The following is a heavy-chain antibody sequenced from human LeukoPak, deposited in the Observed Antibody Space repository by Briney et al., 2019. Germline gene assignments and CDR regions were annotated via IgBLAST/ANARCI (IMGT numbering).Heavy chain of an antibody. CDR1: GYSISSGYY. V-gene: IGHV4-38-2*01. J-gene: IGHJ4*02. CDR2: IYHSGST. CDR3: LGGNSDMFDY. Sequence: PSETLSLTCAVSGYSISSGYYWGWIRQPPGKGLEWIGSIYHSGSTYYNPSLKSRVTISVDTSKNQFSLKLSSVTAADTAVYYCLGGNSDMFDYWGQGTLVPVSS. D-gene: IGHD4-23*01.